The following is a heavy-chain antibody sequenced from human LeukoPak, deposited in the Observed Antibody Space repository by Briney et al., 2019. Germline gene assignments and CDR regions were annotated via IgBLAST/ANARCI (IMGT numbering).Heavy chain of an antibody. CDR2: IYYSGST. Sequence: PSETLSLTCTVSGGSISSSSYYWSWIRQPPGKGLEWIGYIYYSGSTNYNPSLKSRVTISVDTSKNQVSLRLSSVTAADTAVYFCARTTGNIGLFPKEFDYWGQGRLVTVSS. V-gene: IGHV4-61*05. CDR1: GGSISSSSYY. D-gene: IGHD1-1*01. J-gene: IGHJ4*02. CDR3: ARTTGNIGLFPKEFDY.